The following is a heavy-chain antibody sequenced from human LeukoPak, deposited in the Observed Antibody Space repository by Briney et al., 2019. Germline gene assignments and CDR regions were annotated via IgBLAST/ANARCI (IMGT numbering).Heavy chain of an antibody. V-gene: IGHV3-30*18. CDR2: ISYDGSNK. CDR1: GFTFSSYG. D-gene: IGHD4-17*01. Sequence: PGGSLRLSCAASGFTFSSYGMHWVRQAPGKGLEWVAVISYDGSNKYYADSVKGRFTISRDNSKNTLYLQMNSLRAEDTAVYYCAKDPFKGTTYYFDYWAREPWSPSPQ. J-gene: IGHJ4*02. CDR3: AKDPFKGTTYYFDY.